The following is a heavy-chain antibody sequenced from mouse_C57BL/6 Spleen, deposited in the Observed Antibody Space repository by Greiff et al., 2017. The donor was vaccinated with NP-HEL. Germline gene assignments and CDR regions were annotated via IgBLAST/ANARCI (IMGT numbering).Heavy chain of an antibody. Sequence: EVQLVESGAGLVKPGGSLKLSCAASGFTFSSYAMSWVRQTPEKRLEWVAYISSGGDYIYYADTVKGRFTISRDNARNTLYLQMSSLKSEDTAMYYCTRDQYYGSSSAWFAYWGQGTLVTVSA. CDR3: TRDQYYGSSSAWFAY. J-gene: IGHJ3*01. CDR2: ISSGGDYI. D-gene: IGHD1-1*01. V-gene: IGHV5-9-1*02. CDR1: GFTFSSYA.